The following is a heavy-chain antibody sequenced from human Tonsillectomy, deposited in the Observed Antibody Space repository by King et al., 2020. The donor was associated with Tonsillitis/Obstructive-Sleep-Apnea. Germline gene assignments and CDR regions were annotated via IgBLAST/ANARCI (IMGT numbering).Heavy chain of an antibody. J-gene: IGHJ3*02. CDR2: IYWDDDR. Sequence: TLKESGPTLVKPTQTLTLTCTFSGFSLTTSGVGVGWIRQPPGKALEWLALIYWDDDRRYSPSLKSRLIITKDTSKNQVVLTMTNIEPVDTATYFCAHRRYLSYCSGGSCYPTSSFDIWGQGTMVTVSS. V-gene: IGHV2-5*02. D-gene: IGHD2-15*01. CDR1: GFSLTTSGVG. CDR3: AHRRYLSYCSGGSCYPTSSFDI.